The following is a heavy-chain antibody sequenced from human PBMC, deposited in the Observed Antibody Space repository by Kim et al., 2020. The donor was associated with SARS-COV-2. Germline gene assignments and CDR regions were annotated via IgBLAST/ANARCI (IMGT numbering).Heavy chain of an antibody. V-gene: IGHV3-23*01. Sequence: GGSLRLSCAASGFTFSSYAMNWVRQAPGKGLEWVSGITDAGVPYQADSVKGRFTTSRDNAKKTLHLQMNGLRAEDAAVYYCAREASASFGIWGHGTMVTV. CDR2: ITDAGVP. CDR1: GFTFSSYA. CDR3: AREASASFGI. D-gene: IGHD1-26*01. J-gene: IGHJ3*02.